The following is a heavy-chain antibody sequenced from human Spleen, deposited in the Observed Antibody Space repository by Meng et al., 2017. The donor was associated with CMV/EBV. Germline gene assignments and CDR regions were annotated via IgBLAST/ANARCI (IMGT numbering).Heavy chain of an antibody. Sequence: SLKISCAASGFTFADYPMHWVRQAPGKGLEWVSGISWNSGSIGYADSVKGRFTISRDNAKNSLYLQMNSLRAEDTAVYYCARYCSSTSCYNFDYWGQGTLVTVSS. CDR1: GFTFADYP. V-gene: IGHV3-9*01. CDR3: ARYCSSTSCYNFDY. J-gene: IGHJ4*02. D-gene: IGHD2-2*01. CDR2: ISWNSGSI.